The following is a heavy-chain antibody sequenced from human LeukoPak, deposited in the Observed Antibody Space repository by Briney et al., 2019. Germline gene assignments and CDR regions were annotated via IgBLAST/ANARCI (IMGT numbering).Heavy chain of an antibody. CDR1: GFPLGDYA. J-gene: IGHJ4*02. CDR3: TRGRGIYEWVDY. CDR2: IRGKTYGETT. D-gene: IGHD2-8*01. Sequence: GGSVTLSCTPSGFPLGDYAMSWVRQTPGKGLEWVGFIRGKTYGETTEYAASVEGRFAISRDDSKSTAYLQMNSLKTEDTGVYYCTRGRGIYEWVDYWGQGTLVTVSS. V-gene: IGHV3-49*04.